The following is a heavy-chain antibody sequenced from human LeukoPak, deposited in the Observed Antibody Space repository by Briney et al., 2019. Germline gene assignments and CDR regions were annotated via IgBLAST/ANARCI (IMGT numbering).Heavy chain of an antibody. J-gene: IGHJ3*02. Sequence: GGSLRLSCAASGFTVNNKYMTWVRQAPGKGLEWVSLIYNDGRTYYADPVKGRCTISRDTLTNVLYLQMNSLKVEDTALYYCARGLFLSGYLDAFDIWGQGTVVTISS. CDR1: GFTVNNKY. V-gene: IGHV3-53*01. CDR3: ARGLFLSGYLDAFDI. CDR2: IYNDGRT. D-gene: IGHD3-22*01.